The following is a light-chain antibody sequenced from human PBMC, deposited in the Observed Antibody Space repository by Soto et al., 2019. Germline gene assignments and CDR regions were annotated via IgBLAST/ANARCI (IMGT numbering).Light chain of an antibody. J-gene: IGKJ5*01. CDR2: GAS. V-gene: IGKV1-5*01. Sequence: GDRVTIACRASQTISTWLAWYQQKPGKAPNILMYGASTLRSGVPSRLSGSGSGTESTLTISSMQPDDFATYFCQQYASYSTFGHGTRLEIK. CDR1: QTISTW. CDR3: QQYASYST.